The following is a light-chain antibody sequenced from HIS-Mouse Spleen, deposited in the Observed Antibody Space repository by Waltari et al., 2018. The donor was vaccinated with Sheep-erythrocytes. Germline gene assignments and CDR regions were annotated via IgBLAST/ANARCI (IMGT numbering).Light chain of an antibody. J-gene: IGLJ2*01. CDR3: QAWASTTGVV. CDR1: KLGDKY. CDR2: QDS. Sequence: SYELTQPPSVSVSPVQTASITCSGDKLGDKYACWYQQKPGQSPVLVINQDSKRPSGIPYRFSGFNCENTANLTRSGTQALDWAVYYCQAWASTTGVVSGGANKLTVL. V-gene: IGLV3-1*01.